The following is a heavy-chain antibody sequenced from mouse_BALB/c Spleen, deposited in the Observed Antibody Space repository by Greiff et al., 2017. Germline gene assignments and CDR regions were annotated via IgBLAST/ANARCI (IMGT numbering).Heavy chain of an antibody. V-gene: IGHV1-5*01. D-gene: IGHD2-10*02. CDR3: TREGVWRDYFDD. J-gene: IGHJ2*01. CDR2: IYPGNSDT. Sequence: VQLQQSGTVLARPGASVKMSCKASGYSFTSYWMHWVKQRPGQGLEWIGAIYPGNSDTSYNQKFKGKAKLTAVTSASTAYMELSSLTNEDSAVYYCTREGVWRDYFDDWGQGTTLTVSS. CDR1: GYSFTSYW.